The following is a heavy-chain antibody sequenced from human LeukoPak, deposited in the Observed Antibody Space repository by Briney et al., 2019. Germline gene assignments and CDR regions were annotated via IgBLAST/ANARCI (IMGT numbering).Heavy chain of an antibody. V-gene: IGHV1-24*01. J-gene: IGHJ4*02. CDR1: GYTLTELS. CDR2: FDPEDGET. CDR3: ATESPGYSSSWYRSDLDY. Sequence: ASVKVSCKVSGYTLTELSMHWVRQAPGKGLEWMVGFDPEDGETIYAQKFQGRVTMTEDTSTDTAYMELSSLRSEDTAVYYCATESPGYSSSWYRSDLDYWGQGTLVTVSS. D-gene: IGHD6-13*01.